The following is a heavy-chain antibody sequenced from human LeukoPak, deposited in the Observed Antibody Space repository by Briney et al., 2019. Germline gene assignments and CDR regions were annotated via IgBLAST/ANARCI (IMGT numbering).Heavy chain of an antibody. CDR3: AKDLAPNDSKNYYYYGMDV. V-gene: IGHV3-9*01. J-gene: IGHJ6*02. Sequence: PGRSLRLSCVASGFTFDDYAMHWVRQAPGKGLEWVSGISWNSGSIGYADSVKGRFTISRDNAKNSLYLQMNSLRAEDTALYYCAKDLAPNDSKNYYYYGMDVWGQGTTVTVSS. CDR2: ISWNSGSI. D-gene: IGHD3-22*01. CDR1: GFTFDDYA.